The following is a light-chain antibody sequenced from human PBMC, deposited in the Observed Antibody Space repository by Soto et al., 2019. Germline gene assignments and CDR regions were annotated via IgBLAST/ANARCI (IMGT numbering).Light chain of an antibody. CDR2: DVT. V-gene: IGLV2-14*01. CDR3: SSYISRGII. J-gene: IGLJ2*01. Sequence: QSVLTQPASVSGSPGQSITISCTGTSSDVGGYNYVSWYQQHPGKAPKLMIYDVTNRPSGVSNRFSGSKSGNTASLTISGLQAEDEADYYCSSYISRGIIFGGGTKLTVL. CDR1: SSDVGGYNY.